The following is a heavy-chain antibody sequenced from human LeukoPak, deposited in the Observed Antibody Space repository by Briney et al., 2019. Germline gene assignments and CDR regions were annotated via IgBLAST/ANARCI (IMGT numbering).Heavy chain of an antibody. CDR1: GFTFDDYG. V-gene: IGHV3-20*04. D-gene: IGHD3-22*01. CDR2: LKWNGDNI. Sequence: GGSLRLSCAASGFTFDDYGMTWVRQAPGKGLEWVSGLKWNGDNIRYADSVKGRFTISRDNAKSSLYLQMNSPRAEDTALYYCARRRDSSAYYYFDYWGQGTLVTVSS. CDR3: ARRRDSSAYYYFDY. J-gene: IGHJ4*02.